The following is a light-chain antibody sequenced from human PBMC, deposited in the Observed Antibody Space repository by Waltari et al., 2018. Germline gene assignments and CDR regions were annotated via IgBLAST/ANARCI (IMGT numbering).Light chain of an antibody. J-gene: IGKJ2*01. CDR1: QSVGTN. CDR3: QQCNNWYT. V-gene: IGKV3-15*01. CDR2: DAS. Sequence: EIVMTQSPATLSVSPGERATLSCRASQSVGTNLAWYQQKPGQAPRLLIYDASTRATGILARFSGSGSGTEFTLTINSLQSEDFAVYYCQQCNNWYTFGQGTKLEIK.